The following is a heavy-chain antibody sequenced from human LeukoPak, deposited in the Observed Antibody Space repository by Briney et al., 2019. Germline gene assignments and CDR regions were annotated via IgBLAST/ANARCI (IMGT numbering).Heavy chain of an antibody. CDR1: GGSISSYY. J-gene: IGHJ6*02. CDR2: IYYSGST. V-gene: IGHV4-59*01. Sequence: SETLSLTCTVSGGSISSYYWSWLRQPPGKGLEWIGYIYYSGSTNYNPSLKSRVTISVDTSKNQFSLKLSSVTAADTAVYYCARVGGYSYYYYGMDVWGQGTTVTVSS. CDR3: ARVGGYSYYYYGMDV. D-gene: IGHD3-3*01.